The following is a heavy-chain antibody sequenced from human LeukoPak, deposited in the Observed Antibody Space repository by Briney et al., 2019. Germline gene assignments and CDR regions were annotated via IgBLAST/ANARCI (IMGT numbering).Heavy chain of an antibody. D-gene: IGHD2-15*01. V-gene: IGHV7-4-1*02. CDR3: ARLPLGVRRTLPGGADY. J-gene: IGHJ4*02. CDR2: INTNTGNP. CDR1: GYTFTSYA. Sequence: ASVKVSCKASGYTFTSYAMNWVRQAPGQGLEWMGWINTNTGNPTYAQGFTGRFVFSLDTSVSTAYLQISSLKPEDTAVYYCARLPLGVRRTLPGGADYWGQGTLVTVSS.